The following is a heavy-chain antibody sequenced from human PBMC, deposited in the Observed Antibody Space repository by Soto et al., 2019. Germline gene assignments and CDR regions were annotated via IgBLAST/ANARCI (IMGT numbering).Heavy chain of an antibody. V-gene: IGHV3-43*01. CDR1: GFTFDDYT. D-gene: IGHD5-18*01. J-gene: IGHJ6*02. CDR3: TKDMARAMVSDYGMDV. Sequence: EVQLVESGGVVVQPGGSLRLSCAASGFTFDDYTMHWVRQAPGKGLEWVSLISWDGSSTYYADSVKGRFTISRDNSKNSLYLQMNSLRTGHTALDYCTKDMARAMVSDYGMDVWGQGTTVTVSS. CDR2: ISWDGSST.